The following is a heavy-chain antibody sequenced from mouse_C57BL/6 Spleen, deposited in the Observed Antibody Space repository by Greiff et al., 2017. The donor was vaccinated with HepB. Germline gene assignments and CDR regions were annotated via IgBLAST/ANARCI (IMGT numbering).Heavy chain of an antibody. CDR3: TTCLRLAY. D-gene: IGHD2-12*01. J-gene: IGHJ3*01. V-gene: IGHV14-4*01. Sequence: VQLQQSGAELVRPGASVKLSCTASGFNIKDYYMHWVKQRPEQGLEWIGWIDPENGDTEYASKFQGKATITADTSSNTAYLQLSSLTSEDTAVYYCTTCLRLAYWGKETPVTVSA. CDR2: IDPENGDT. CDR1: GFNIKDYY.